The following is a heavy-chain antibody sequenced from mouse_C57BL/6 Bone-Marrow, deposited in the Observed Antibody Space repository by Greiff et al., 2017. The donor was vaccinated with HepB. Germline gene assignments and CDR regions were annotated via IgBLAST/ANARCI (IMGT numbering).Heavy chain of an antibody. V-gene: IGHV1-81*01. CDR2: IYPRSGNT. D-gene: IGHD1-1*01. J-gene: IGHJ1*03. CDR3: AVLLLRRGYFDV. Sequence: QVQLKQSGAELARPGASVKLSCKASGYTFTSYGISWVKQRTGQGLEWIGEIYPRSGNTYYNEKFKGKATLTADKSSSTAYMELRSLTSEDSAVYFCAVLLLRRGYFDVYGTGTAVTVSS. CDR1: GYTFTSYG.